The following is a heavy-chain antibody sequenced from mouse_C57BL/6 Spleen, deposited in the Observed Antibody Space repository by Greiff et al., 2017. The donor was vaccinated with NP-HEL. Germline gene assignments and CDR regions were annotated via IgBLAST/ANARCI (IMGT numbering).Heavy chain of an antibody. CDR2: IYPRDGST. V-gene: IGHV1-78*01. J-gene: IGHJ2*01. CDR3: ARRDDGYQYYFDY. Sequence: VQGVESDAELVKPGASVKISCKVSGYTFTDHTIHWMKQRPEQGLEWIGYIYPRDGSTKYNEKFKGKATLTADKSSSTAYMQLNSLTSEDSAVYFCARRDDGYQYYFDYWGQGTTLTVSS. CDR1: GYTFTDHT. D-gene: IGHD2-3*01.